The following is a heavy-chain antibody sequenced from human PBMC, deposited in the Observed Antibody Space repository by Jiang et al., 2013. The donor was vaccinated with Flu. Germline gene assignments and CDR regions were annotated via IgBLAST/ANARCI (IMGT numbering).Heavy chain of an antibody. J-gene: IGHJ5*02. V-gene: IGHV4-59*08. Sequence: LLKPSETLSLTCTVSGGSISSYYWSWIRQPPGKGLEWIGYIYYSGSTNYNPSLKSRVTISVDTSKNQFSLKLSSVTAADTAVYYCARRVGWEQLNWFDPWGQGTLVTVSS. CDR2: IYYSGST. CDR1: GGSISSYY. CDR3: ARRVGWEQLNWFDP. D-gene: IGHD1-26*01.